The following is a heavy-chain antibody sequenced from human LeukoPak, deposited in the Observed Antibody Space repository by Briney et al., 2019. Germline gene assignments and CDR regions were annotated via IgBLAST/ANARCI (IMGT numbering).Heavy chain of an antibody. D-gene: IGHD4-11*01. CDR2: IYYSGST. Sequence: SETLSLTCTVSGGSISSYYWSWIRQPPGKGLEWIGYIYYSGSTNYNTSLKSRVTISVDTSKNQFSLKLSSVTAAGTAVYYCATRFNPPGNSNIYYYYYYMDVWGKGTTVTVSS. J-gene: IGHJ6*03. CDR1: GGSISSYY. V-gene: IGHV4-59*08. CDR3: ATRFNPPGNSNIYYYYYYMDV.